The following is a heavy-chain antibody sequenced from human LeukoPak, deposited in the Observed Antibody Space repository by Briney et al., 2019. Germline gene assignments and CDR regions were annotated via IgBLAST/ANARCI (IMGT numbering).Heavy chain of an antibody. V-gene: IGHV3-23*01. CDR2: VSGSGNTI. Sequence: GGSLRLSCAASGFSFTTYALSWVRQAPGKGLEWISVVSGSGNTIYYADSVKGRFTISRDPSKKTVFLQMNSLRAEDTAVYYCARRDGYNLNWFDPWGQGTQVTVSS. J-gene: IGHJ5*02. CDR1: GFSFTTYA. D-gene: IGHD5-24*01. CDR3: ARRDGYNLNWFDP.